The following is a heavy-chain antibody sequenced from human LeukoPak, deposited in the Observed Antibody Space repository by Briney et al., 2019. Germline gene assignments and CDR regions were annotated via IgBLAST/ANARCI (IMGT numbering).Heavy chain of an antibody. V-gene: IGHV3-23*01. D-gene: IGHD6-13*01. CDR2: ISGGGGST. CDR1: GFTFSTYA. CDR3: AKGTIAAAGTGED. J-gene: IGHJ4*02. Sequence: GGSLRLSCAASGFTFSTYAMSWVRQAPGKGLEWVSGISGGGGSTYYADSVKGRFTISRDKSKNTLYLQMNSLRGEDTAVYYCAKGTIAAAGTGEDWGQGTLVTVSP.